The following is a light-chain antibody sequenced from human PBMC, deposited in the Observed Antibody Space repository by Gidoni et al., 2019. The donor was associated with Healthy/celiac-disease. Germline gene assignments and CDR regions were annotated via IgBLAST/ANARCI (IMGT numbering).Light chain of an antibody. J-gene: IGLJ2*01. CDR1: SSDVGGYNY. CDR3: SSYTSSSTLGVV. CDR2: EVS. Sequence: GSPGQSITISCTGTSSDVGGYNYVSWYQQHPGKAPKLMIYEVSNLPSGVSNRFSGSKSGNTASLTISGLQAEDEADYYCSSYTSSSTLGVVFGGGTKLTVL. V-gene: IGLV2-14*01.